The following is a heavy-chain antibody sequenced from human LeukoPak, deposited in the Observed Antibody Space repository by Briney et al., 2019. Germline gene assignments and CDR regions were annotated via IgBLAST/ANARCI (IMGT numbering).Heavy chain of an antibody. D-gene: IGHD3-9*01. CDR2: IYTSGST. V-gene: IGHV4-61*02. CDR1: GGSISSGSYY. CDR3: ARDRYDILTGKNWFDP. Sequence: SETLSLTCTVSGGSISSGSYYWSWIRQPAGQGLEWIGRIYTSGSTNYNPSLKSRVTISVDTSKNQFSLKLSSVTGADTAVYYCARDRYDILTGKNWFDPWGQGTLVTVSS. J-gene: IGHJ5*02.